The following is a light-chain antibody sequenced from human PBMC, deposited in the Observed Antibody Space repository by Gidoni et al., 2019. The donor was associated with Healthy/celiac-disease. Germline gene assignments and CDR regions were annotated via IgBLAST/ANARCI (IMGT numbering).Light chain of an antibody. V-gene: IGKV3-20*01. CDR3: QQYGSSPT. CDR2: GAS. CDR1: QSVSSSY. J-gene: IGKJ4*01. Sequence: EIALTQSPGTLSLSPGERATLSCRASQSVSSSYLAWYQQKPGQAPRLLSYGASSRANGIPDRFSGSGSGTDFTLTISKLEPEDFAVYYCQQYGSSPTFGGGTKVEIK.